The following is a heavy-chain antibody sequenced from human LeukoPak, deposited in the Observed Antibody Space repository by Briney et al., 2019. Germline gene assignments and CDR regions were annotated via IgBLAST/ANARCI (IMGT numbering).Heavy chain of an antibody. CDR2: ISSDGGST. CDR3: YVSGWTEDIDN. Sequence: GGSLRLSCSASGFTFSRFVMHWVRQAPGKGLEYVSAISSDGGSTYYADSVESRFIISRDNSKNTLYLQMSSLRGEDTAVYYCYVSGWTEDIDNWGQGTLVTVSS. CDR1: GFTFSRFV. J-gene: IGHJ4*02. V-gene: IGHV3-64D*09. D-gene: IGHD6-19*01.